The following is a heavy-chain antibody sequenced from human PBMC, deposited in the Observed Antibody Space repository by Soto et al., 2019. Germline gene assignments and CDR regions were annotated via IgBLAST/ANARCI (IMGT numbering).Heavy chain of an antibody. CDR2: IYHSGST. D-gene: IGHD4-17*01. CDR1: GGSISSGGYS. CDR3: AREIGDYGGYFDL. V-gene: IGHV4-30-2*01. J-gene: IGHJ2*01. Sequence: QLQLQESGSGLVKPSQTLSLTCAVSGGSISSGGYSWSWIRQPPGKVLEWIGYIYHSGSTYYNPSLKSRVTISVDRSKNQFSLKLSSVTAADTAVYYCAREIGDYGGYFDLWGRGTLVTVSS.